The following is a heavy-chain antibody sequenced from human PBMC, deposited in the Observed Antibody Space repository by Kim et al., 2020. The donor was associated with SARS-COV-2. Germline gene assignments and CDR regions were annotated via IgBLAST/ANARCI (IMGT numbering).Heavy chain of an antibody. D-gene: IGHD3-16*01. CDR3: ADGGKLRSRYQTY. CDR2: ISYDGNKK. J-gene: IGHJ4*02. Sequence: GGSLRLSCAASGFSFGSYGMHWVRQAPGKGLQWVATISYDGNKKYYEDSVKGRFTISRDNSKNTLYLQVNSLRAEDTAIYYCADGGKLRSRYQTYWGQGT. V-gene: IGHV3-30*03. CDR1: GFSFGSYG.